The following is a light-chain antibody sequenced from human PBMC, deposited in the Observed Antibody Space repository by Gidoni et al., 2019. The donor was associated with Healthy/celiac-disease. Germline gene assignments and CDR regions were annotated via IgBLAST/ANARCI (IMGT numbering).Light chain of an antibody. J-gene: IGLJ1*01. CDR1: SSDVGGYNY. CDR2: DVS. Sequence: QPALTQPASASGPPGRSITISCTATSSDVGGYNYVSWYQQHPGTVPKLNIYDVSNRPSRVSNRCSGSKSSNTASLTISGLQAEDEADYYCRSYTSSSSVFGTGTKVTVL. V-gene: IGLV2-14*01. CDR3: RSYTSSSSV.